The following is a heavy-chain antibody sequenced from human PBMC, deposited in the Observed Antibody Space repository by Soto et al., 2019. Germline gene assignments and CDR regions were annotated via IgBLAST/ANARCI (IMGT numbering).Heavy chain of an antibody. CDR1: GGSISSYY. J-gene: IGHJ5*02. V-gene: IGHV4-59*08. Sequence: QVQLQESGPGLVKPSETLSLTCTVSGGSISSYYWSWIRQPPGKGLEWIGYIYYSGSTNYNPFLKSRVTISVDTSKNQFSLKLSSVTAADTAVYYCARHWGIGTWFDPWGQGTLVTVSS. CDR2: IYYSGST. CDR3: ARHWGIGTWFDP. D-gene: IGHD3-16*01.